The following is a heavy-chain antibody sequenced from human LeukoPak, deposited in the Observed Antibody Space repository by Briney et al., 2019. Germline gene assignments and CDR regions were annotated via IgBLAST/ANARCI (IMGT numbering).Heavy chain of an antibody. D-gene: IGHD3-3*01. CDR2: ISYDGSNK. J-gene: IGHJ4*02. V-gene: IGHV3-30*18. CDR3: AEDRSYDFFDY. Sequence: GGSLRLSCVASGFTFSNYGMHWVRQAPGKGLEWVAVISYDGSNKYYADSVKGRFTISRDNSMNTLYLQMNSLRAEDTAVYYCAEDRSYDFFDYWGQGPLVTVSS. CDR1: GFTFSNYG.